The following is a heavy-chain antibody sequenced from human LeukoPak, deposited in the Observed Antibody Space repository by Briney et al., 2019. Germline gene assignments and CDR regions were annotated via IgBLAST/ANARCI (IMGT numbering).Heavy chain of an antibody. Sequence: GGSLRLSCAASGFTFSSYWMHWVRHAPGKGLVWVSRINSDGSSTSYADPVKGRFTISRDNAKNTLYLQMNSLRAEDTAVYYCAREVIVVVPAAINWFDPWGQGTLVTVSS. J-gene: IGHJ5*02. D-gene: IGHD2-2*01. CDR1: GFTFSSYW. CDR2: INSDGSST. V-gene: IGHV3-74*01. CDR3: AREVIVVVPAAINWFDP.